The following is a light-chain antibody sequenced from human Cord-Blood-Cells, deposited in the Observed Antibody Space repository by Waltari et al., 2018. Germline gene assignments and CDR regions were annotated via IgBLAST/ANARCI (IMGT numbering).Light chain of an antibody. J-gene: IGLJ2*01. Sequence: TQPPSVSGAPGQRVTISCTGSSSNIGAGYDVHWYQQLPGTAPKLLIYGNSNRPSGVPDRFSGSKSGTSASLAITGLQAEDEADYYCQSYDSSHVVFGGGTKLTVL. V-gene: IGLV1-40*01. CDR3: QSYDSSHVV. CDR1: SSNIGAGYD. CDR2: GNS.